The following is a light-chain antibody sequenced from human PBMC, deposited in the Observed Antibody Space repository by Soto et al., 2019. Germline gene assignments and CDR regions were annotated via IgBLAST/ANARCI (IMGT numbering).Light chain of an antibody. V-gene: IGLV2-11*01. J-gene: IGLJ2*01. CDR1: IRDIGAYNF. CDR3: CSYGGSKTLA. Sequence: QSALTQPRSVSGSPGQSITISCSGTIRDIGAYNFISWYQQHPGAAPKIIIYDVSKRPSGVPDRFSGSTSGNTASLTISGLEAEDDAFYYCCSYGGSKTLAFGGGTKLTVL. CDR2: DVS.